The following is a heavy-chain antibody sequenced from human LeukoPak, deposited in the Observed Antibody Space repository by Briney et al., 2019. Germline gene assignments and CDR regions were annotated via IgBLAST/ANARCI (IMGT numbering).Heavy chain of an antibody. D-gene: IGHD2-15*01. J-gene: IGHJ5*02. Sequence: ASVKVSCKASGYIFTSYPIHWVRQAPGQRLEWMGWINAGNGNTKYSQKFQGRVTITRDTSASTAYMELSSLRSEDTAVYYCARNRAYCSGGSCYYNWFDPWGQGTLVTVSS. CDR2: INAGNGNT. V-gene: IGHV1-3*01. CDR3: ARNRAYCSGGSCYYNWFDP. CDR1: GYIFTSYP.